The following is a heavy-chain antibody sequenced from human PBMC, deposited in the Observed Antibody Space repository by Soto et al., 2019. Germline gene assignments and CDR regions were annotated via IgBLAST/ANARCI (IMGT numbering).Heavy chain of an antibody. V-gene: IGHV4-59*01. D-gene: IGHD6-19*01. Sequence: SETLSLTCTASVGTTRSYNWGWIRQPPGKGLEWIGYMYDTGNTNYNPSLKSRVTISVDTSKSQFSLKLSSVTAADTAVYYCAKTPGLAVAATNWFDPWGQGTLVTVSS. J-gene: IGHJ5*02. CDR1: VGTTRSYN. CDR3: AKTPGLAVAATNWFDP. CDR2: MYDTGNT.